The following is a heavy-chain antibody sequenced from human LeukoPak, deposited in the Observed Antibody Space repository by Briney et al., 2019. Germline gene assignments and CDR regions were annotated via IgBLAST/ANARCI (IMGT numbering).Heavy chain of an antibody. CDR1: GFTLSDYY. CDR2: ISSGGSTI. D-gene: IGHD4-17*01. J-gene: IGHJ4*02. Sequence: GGSLRLSCAASGFTLSDYYMSWIRQAPGKGLEWVSYISSGGSTIYYADSVKGRFTISRDNAKNSLYLQMNSLRAEDTAVYYCARATEDYGDYFSFVFDYWGQGTLVTVSS. V-gene: IGHV3-11*01. CDR3: ARATEDYGDYFSFVFDY.